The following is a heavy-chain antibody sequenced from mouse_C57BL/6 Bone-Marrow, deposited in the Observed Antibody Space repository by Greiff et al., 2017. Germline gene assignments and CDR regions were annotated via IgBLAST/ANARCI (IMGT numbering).Heavy chain of an antibody. CDR2: IHPNSGST. D-gene: IGHD1-1*01. CDR3: ARHLLLRSMDY. CDR1: GYTFTSYW. Sequence: QVHVKQPGAELVKPGASVKLSCKASGYTFTSYWMHWVKQRPGQGLEWIGMIHPNSGSTNYNEKFKSKATLTVDKSSSTAYMQLSSLTSEDSAVYYCARHLLLRSMDYWGQGTSVTVSS. J-gene: IGHJ4*01. V-gene: IGHV1-64*01.